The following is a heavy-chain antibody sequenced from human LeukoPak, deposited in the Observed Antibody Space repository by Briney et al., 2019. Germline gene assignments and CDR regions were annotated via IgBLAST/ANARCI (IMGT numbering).Heavy chain of an antibody. V-gene: IGHV3-48*03. Sequence: PGGSLRLSCAASGFTFSSFEMTWVRQAPGKGLEWISYIGSSGSTVYYADSVKGRFTISRDNAKNSLYLQMNSLRDEDTAVYYCARDTLVYGDSPDAFDIWGQGTMVTVSS. CDR3: ARDTLVYGDSPDAFDI. J-gene: IGHJ3*02. CDR1: GFTFSSFE. CDR2: IGSSGSTV. D-gene: IGHD4-17*01.